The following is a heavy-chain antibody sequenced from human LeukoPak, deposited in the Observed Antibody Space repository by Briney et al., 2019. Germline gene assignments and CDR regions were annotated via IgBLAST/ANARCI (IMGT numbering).Heavy chain of an antibody. V-gene: IGHV4-59*01. CDR3: ARLARLNLIRGVTGYHSLDV. CDR2: IYYSGST. CDR1: GGSINSFY. D-gene: IGHD3-10*01. J-gene: IGHJ6*04. Sequence: KASETLSLTCTVSGGSINSFYWSWIRQPPGGGLERIGYIYYSGSTNYNPSLKSRVTISVDASKNQFSLWLSSVTAADTAVYYCARLARLNLIRGVTGYHSLDVWGKGTKVTVSS.